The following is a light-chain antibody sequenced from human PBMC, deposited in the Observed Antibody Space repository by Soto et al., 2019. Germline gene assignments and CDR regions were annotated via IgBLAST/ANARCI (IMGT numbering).Light chain of an antibody. V-gene: IGLV1-44*01. CDR3: AAWDDSLNGLYV. J-gene: IGLJ1*01. Sequence: SVLTQPPSASGTPGQRVTISCSGGSSNIGSNAVTWYRQLPGTAPKLLIYSNNQRPSGVPDRFSGSKSGTSASLAISGLQSEDEADYYCAAWDDSLNGLYVFGTGTKVTVL. CDR2: SNN. CDR1: SSNIGSNA.